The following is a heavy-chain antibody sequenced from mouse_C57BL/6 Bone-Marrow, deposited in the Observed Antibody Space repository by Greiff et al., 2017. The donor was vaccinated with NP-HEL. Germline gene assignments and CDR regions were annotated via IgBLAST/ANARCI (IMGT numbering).Heavy chain of an antibody. CDR1: GFSLTSYG. CDR2: IWSGGST. V-gene: IGHV2-2*01. J-gene: IGHJ4*01. CDR3: ARPIVTSYYAMDY. D-gene: IGHD2-5*01. Sequence: VQLQQSGPGLVQPSQSLSITCTVSGFSLTSYGVHWVRQSPGKGLEWLGVIWSGGSTDYNAAFISRLSISKDNSKSQVFFKMNSLQADDTAIYYCARPIVTSYYAMDYWGQGTSVTVSS.